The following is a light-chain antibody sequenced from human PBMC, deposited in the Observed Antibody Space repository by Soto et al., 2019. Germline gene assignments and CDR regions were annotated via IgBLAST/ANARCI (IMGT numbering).Light chain of an antibody. CDR3: QVWDSSSDHHVV. J-gene: IGLJ2*01. CDR1: NIGSKS. V-gene: IGLV3-21*02. Sequence: SYELTQPPSVSVAPGQTARITCGGNNIGSKSVHLYQQKPGQAPVLVVYDDSDRPSGIPERFSGSNSGNTATLTISRVEAGDEADYYCQVWDSSSDHHVVFGGGTKVTVL. CDR2: DDS.